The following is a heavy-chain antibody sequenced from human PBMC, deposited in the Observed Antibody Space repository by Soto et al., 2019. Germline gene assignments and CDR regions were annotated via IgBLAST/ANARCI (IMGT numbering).Heavy chain of an antibody. V-gene: IGHV4-31*03. CDR3: ARDFYGSGSYYNPYNWFDP. CDR2: IYYSGST. D-gene: IGHD3-10*01. Sequence: PSETLSLTCTVSGGSISSGGYYWSWIRQHPGKGLEWIGYIYYSGSTYYNPSLKSRVTISVDTSKNQFSLKLSSVTAADTAVYYCARDFYGSGSYYNPYNWFDPWGQGTLVTVSS. CDR1: GGSISSGGYY. J-gene: IGHJ5*02.